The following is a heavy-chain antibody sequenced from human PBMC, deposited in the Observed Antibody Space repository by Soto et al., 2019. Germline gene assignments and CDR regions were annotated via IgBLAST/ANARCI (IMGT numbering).Heavy chain of an antibody. CDR1: GGSISSGGYS. Sequence: LSLTCAVSGGSISSGGYSWSWIRQPPGKGLEWIGYIYHSGSTYYNPSLKSRVTISVDRSKNQFSLKLSSVTAADTAVYYCARAGYDSLTGYYSDYWGQGTLVTVSS. J-gene: IGHJ4*02. D-gene: IGHD3-9*01. V-gene: IGHV4-30-2*01. CDR3: ARAGYDSLTGYYSDY. CDR2: IYHSGST.